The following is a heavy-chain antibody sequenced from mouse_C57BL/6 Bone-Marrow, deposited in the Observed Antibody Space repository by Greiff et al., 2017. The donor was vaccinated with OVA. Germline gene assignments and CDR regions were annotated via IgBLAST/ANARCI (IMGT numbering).Heavy chain of an antibody. CDR3: ARGGYYYGSSFYAMDY. J-gene: IGHJ4*01. D-gene: IGHD1-1*01. V-gene: IGHV1-52*01. Sequence: QVQLQQPGAELVRPGSSVKLSCKASGCTFTSYWMHWVKQRPIQGLEWIGNIDPSDSETHYNQKFKDKATLTVDKSSSTAYMQLSSLTSEDSAVYYCARGGYYYGSSFYAMDYWGQGTSVTVSS. CDR1: GCTFTSYW. CDR2: IDPSDSET.